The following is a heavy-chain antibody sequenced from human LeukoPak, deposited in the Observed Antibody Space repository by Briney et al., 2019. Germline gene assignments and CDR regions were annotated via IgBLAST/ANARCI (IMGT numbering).Heavy chain of an antibody. CDR1: GGSISSFY. CDR3: AGSYSSGWYYFDY. J-gene: IGHJ4*02. D-gene: IGHD6-19*01. Sequence: SETLSLTCTVSGGSISSFYWSWIWQPPGKGLEWIGYVSNSGNTNYNPSLKSRVTISVDTSKNQFSLKLSSVTAADTAVYYCAGSYSSGWYYFDYWGQGTLVTVSS. CDR2: VSNSGNT. V-gene: IGHV4-59*08.